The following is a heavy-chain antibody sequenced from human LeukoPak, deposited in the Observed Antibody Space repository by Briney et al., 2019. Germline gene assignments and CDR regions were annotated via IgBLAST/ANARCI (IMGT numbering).Heavy chain of an antibody. J-gene: IGHJ4*02. CDR2: IYGNGGGI. CDR3: AKDRLPDGRWSLDY. D-gene: IGHD6-13*01. CDR1: GFTFKTHA. V-gene: IGHV3-23*01. Sequence: GGSLRLSCAASGFTFKTHAMSWVRQAPGKGLEWVSGIYGNGGGIQYADSVKGRFTISRDNSKNTLYLQMNSLRAEDTALYYCAKDRLPDGRWSLDYWGQGTLVTVSS.